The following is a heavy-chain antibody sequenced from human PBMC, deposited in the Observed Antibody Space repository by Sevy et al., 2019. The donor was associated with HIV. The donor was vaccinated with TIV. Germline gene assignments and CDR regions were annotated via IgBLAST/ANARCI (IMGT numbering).Heavy chain of an antibody. J-gene: IGHJ3*01. CDR1: GFTFSSYW. D-gene: IGHD3-22*01. V-gene: IGHV3-7*03. Sequence: GVSLRLSCVASSGFTFSSYWMSWVRQAPGKGLEWVANIKQDGRVKYYVDSVRGRFAISRDNAKNSLYLQMNTLRADDTALYYCARGTYYYDSGGYYHDAFDLWGQGTMVTVSS. CDR3: ARGTYYYDSGGYYHDAFDL. CDR2: IKQDGRVK.